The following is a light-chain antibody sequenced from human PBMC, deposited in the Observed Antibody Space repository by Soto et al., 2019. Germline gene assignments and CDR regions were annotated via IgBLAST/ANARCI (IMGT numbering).Light chain of an antibody. CDR1: SSDVGTYNY. V-gene: IGLV2-14*01. Sequence: QSALTQPASVSGSPGQSITISCTGTSSDVGTYNYVSWYQQHADKAPKLVIYEVSNRPSGVSNRFSGSKSGNTASLTISGLQAEDEADYYCSSYTSSSTWVFGGGTKLTVL. CDR3: SSYTSSSTWV. CDR2: EVS. J-gene: IGLJ3*02.